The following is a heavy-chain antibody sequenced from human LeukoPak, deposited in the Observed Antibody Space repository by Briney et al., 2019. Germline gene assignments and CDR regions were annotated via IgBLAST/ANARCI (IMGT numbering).Heavy chain of an antibody. Sequence: GGSLRLSCAVSGFGVNSFGMSWVRQAPGKGLEWISAISINGETTWYADSVKGRFIISRDNSKNALYLQLSSLRVEDTAVYYCAQGFSSGWYPNWGQGSLVSVSS. D-gene: IGHD6-19*01. J-gene: IGHJ4*02. V-gene: IGHV3-23*01. CDR1: GFGVNSFG. CDR3: AQGFSSGWYPN. CDR2: ISINGETT.